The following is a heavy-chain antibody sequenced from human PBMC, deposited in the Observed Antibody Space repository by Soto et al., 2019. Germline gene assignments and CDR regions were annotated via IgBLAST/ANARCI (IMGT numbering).Heavy chain of an antibody. V-gene: IGHV1-69*06. CDR3: ARGYYYDSSGYLNAEYFQH. Sequence: SVKVSCKASGGTFSSYAISWVRQAPGQGLEWMGGIIPIFGTANYAQKFQGRVTITADKSTSTAYMELSSLRSEDMAVYYCARGYYYDSSGYLNAEYFQHWGQGTLVTVSS. CDR2: IIPIFGTA. J-gene: IGHJ1*01. D-gene: IGHD3-22*01. CDR1: GGTFSSYA.